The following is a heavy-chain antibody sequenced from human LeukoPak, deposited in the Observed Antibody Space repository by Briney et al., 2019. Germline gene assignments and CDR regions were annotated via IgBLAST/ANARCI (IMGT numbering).Heavy chain of an antibody. CDR3: TRTGGCSSTSCYADY. D-gene: IGHD2-2*01. J-gene: IGHJ4*02. CDR1: GFTFSNYA. Sequence: PGGSLRLSCAGSGFTFSNYAMTWVRQAPGKGLEWVSSVSGSGRNTFYPDSVEGRFTISKDNSKNTLYLQMNSLRAEDTALYYCTRTGGCSSTSCYADYWGQGTLVTVSS. CDR2: VSGSGRNT. V-gene: IGHV3-23*01.